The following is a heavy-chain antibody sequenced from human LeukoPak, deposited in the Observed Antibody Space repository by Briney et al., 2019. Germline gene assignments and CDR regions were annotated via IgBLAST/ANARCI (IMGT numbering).Heavy chain of an antibody. V-gene: IGHV3-7*01. CDR2: IKQDGSEK. Sequence: GGSLRLSCAASGFPISSYWMNWLRQAPGKGLEWMASIKQDGSEKKYVDSGRGRFTISRDNTKKYLSLKMDRLEAADTDVYYCGSLRQGPIDL. J-gene: IGHJ2*01. CDR1: GFPISSYW. CDR3: GSLRQGPIDL.